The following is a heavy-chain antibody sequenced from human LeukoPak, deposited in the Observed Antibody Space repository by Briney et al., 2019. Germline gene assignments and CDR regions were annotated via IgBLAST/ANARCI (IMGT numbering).Heavy chain of an antibody. CDR2: IIPIFGTA. Sequence: SVKVSCKASGGTFSSYAISWVRQAPGQGLEWMGGIIPIFGTANYAQKFQGRVTMTRDTSISTAYMELSRLRSDDTAVYYCARAYYDSSGYYSPHWYFDLWGRGTLVTVSS. D-gene: IGHD3-22*01. CDR3: ARAYYDSSGYYSPHWYFDL. V-gene: IGHV1-69*05. CDR1: GGTFSSYA. J-gene: IGHJ2*01.